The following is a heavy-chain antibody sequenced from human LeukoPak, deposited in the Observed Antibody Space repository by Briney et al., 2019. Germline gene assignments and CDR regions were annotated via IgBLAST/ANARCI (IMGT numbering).Heavy chain of an antibody. D-gene: IGHD5-18*01. Sequence: GGSLRLSCAASGFTFNDYGMHWVRQAPGKGLEWVSLISGDGGSTYYADSVKGRFTISRDSSKNSLYLQMNSLRTEDTALYYCAKDIGLYEYSYGGDYWGQGTLVTVSS. CDR2: ISGDGGST. V-gene: IGHV3-43*02. CDR3: AKDIGLYEYSYGGDY. J-gene: IGHJ4*02. CDR1: GFTFNDYG.